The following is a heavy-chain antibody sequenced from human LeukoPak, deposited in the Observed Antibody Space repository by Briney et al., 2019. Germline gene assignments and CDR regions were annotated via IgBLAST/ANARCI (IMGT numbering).Heavy chain of an antibody. J-gene: IGHJ6*03. D-gene: IGHD1-14*01. CDR2: IYYSGST. V-gene: IGHV4-59*01. CDR3: ARGRSIEPYYYYYYMDV. CDR1: GDSISSYY. Sequence: TSETLSLTCTVSGDSISSYYCSWIRQPPGKGLEWIGYIYYSGSTSYNPSLKSRVTISLDTSNNQFSLKLRSVTAADTAVYYCARGRSIEPYYYYYYMDVWGKGTTVTVSS.